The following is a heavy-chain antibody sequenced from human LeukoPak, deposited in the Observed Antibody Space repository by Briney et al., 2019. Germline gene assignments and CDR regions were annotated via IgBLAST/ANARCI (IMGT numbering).Heavy chain of an antibody. CDR3: AGDLISGSGSLGY. CDR1: GFTFSSYW. J-gene: IGHJ4*02. CDR2: INTNGSPT. D-gene: IGHD3-10*01. V-gene: IGHV3-74*01. Sequence: PGGSLRLSCAASGFTFSSYWMHWVRQAPGKGLVLVARINTNGSPTQYADSVKGRFTISRDNAKTTLYLQMNSLRDEDTAVYYCAGDLISGSGSLGYWGQGTLVTVSS.